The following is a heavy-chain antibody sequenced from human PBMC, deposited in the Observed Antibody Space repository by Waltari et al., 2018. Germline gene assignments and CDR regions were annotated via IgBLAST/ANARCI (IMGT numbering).Heavy chain of an antibody. J-gene: IGHJ4*02. CDR3: AKAPLITMVRGIYFDY. CDR1: GFTFSSYA. D-gene: IGHD3-10*01. V-gene: IGHV3-23*01. Sequence: EVQLLESGGGLVQPGGSLRLSCAASGFTFSSYAMRWVRQAPGKGLEWVSAISGSGGSTYCADSVKGRFTISRDNSKNTLYLQMNSLRAEDTAVYYCAKAPLITMVRGIYFDYWGQGTLVTVSS. CDR2: ISGSGGST.